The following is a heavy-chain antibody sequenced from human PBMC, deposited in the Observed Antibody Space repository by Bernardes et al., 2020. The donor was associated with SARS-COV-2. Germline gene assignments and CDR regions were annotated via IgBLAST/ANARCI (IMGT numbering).Heavy chain of an antibody. J-gene: IGHJ6*02. CDR2: ISGDSTYT. Sequence: GGSLRLSCAASGFTFSNSNMNWVRQAPGKGLEWVSSISGDSTYTYFADSVKGRFTISRDNAKNSLYLQMNSLRAEDTAVYYCARDGLYYDFWSGSRPYYGMDVWGQGTTVTVSS. V-gene: IGHV3-21*01. CDR1: GFTFSNSN. D-gene: IGHD3-3*01. CDR3: ARDGLYYDFWSGSRPYYGMDV.